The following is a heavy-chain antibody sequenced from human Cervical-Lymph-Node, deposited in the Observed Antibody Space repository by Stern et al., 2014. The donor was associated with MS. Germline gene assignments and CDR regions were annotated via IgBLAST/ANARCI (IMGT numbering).Heavy chain of an antibody. Sequence: QLVQSGAEVKKPESSVKVSCKASGGSFSSFDISWVRQAPGQRLEWLGELSPMFGVANYAQNCQGRVTFTADESTSTAYMELNSLRSEDTAVYYCARHQGGIAANWGQGTLVTVSS. CDR3: ARHQGGIAAN. J-gene: IGHJ4*02. D-gene: IGHD6-13*01. CDR2: LSPMFGVA. CDR1: GGSFSSFD. V-gene: IGHV1-69*01.